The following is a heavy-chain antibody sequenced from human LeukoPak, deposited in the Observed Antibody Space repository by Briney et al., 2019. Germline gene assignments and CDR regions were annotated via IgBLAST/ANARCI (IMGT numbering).Heavy chain of an antibody. Sequence: SETLSLTCRVSGASVSNYYWSWIRQSPGKGLEWIGFFHYSGSTNYNPSLNSRVTISVDTSKNRYSLKLSSVTAADTAVYYCARDGVAGGFDYWGQGTLVTVSS. D-gene: IGHD6-19*01. CDR2: FHYSGST. CDR1: GASVSNYY. J-gene: IGHJ4*02. V-gene: IGHV4-59*02. CDR3: ARDGVAGGFDY.